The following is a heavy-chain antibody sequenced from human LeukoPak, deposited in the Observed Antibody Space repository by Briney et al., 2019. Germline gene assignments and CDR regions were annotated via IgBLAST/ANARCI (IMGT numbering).Heavy chain of an antibody. Sequence: SGGSLRLSCAASGFTFSSYAMSWVRQAPGKGLEWVSAISGSGGSTYYADSVEGRFTISRDNSKNTLYLQMNSLRAEDTAVYYCAKGMKGYSSSWYWFDYWGQGTLVTVSS. CDR2: ISGSGGST. CDR1: GFTFSSYA. J-gene: IGHJ4*02. D-gene: IGHD6-13*01. CDR3: AKGMKGYSSSWYWFDY. V-gene: IGHV3-23*01.